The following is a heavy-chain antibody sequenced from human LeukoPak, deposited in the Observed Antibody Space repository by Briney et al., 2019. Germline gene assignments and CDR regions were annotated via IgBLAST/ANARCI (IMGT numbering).Heavy chain of an antibody. J-gene: IGHJ4*02. D-gene: IGHD6-25*01. CDR1: GFTFSDYD. Sequence: GGPLRLSCTASGFTFSDYDMNWVRLAPGKGLEWVSSISGRSSHMYYTDSAKGRFTISRDNAKNSLYLQMNSLRAEDTAVYYCARAFPPLRTSAAGDFWGQGTLVTVSS. CDR3: ARAFPPLRTSAAGDF. V-gene: IGHV3-21*06. CDR2: ISGRSSHM.